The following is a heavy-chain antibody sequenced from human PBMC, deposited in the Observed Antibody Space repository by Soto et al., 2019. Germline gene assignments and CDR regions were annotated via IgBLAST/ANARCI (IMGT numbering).Heavy chain of an antibody. CDR3: AXGKRGATNYYYYYGMDV. Sequence: PGGSLRLSCAASGFTFSGYAMSWVRQAPGKGLEWVSAISGSGGSTYYADSVKGRFTISRDNSKNTLYLQMNSLRAEDTAVYYCAXGKRGATNYYYYYGMDVWGQGTTVTVSS. D-gene: IGHD1-26*01. CDR1: GFTFSGYA. V-gene: IGHV3-23*01. J-gene: IGHJ6*02. CDR2: ISGSGGST.